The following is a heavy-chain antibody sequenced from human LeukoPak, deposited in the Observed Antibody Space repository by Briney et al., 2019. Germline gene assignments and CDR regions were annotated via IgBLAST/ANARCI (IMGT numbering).Heavy chain of an antibody. Sequence: QPGGSLRLSCTASGFIFRSYYMSWVRQAPGKGLEWVSYISSSGSTIYYADSVKGRFTISRDNAKNSLYLQMNSLRAEDTAVYYCARFHWGDAFDIWGQGTMVTVSS. CDR1: GFIFRSYY. J-gene: IGHJ3*02. CDR3: ARFHWGDAFDI. V-gene: IGHV3-48*03. CDR2: ISSSGSTI. D-gene: IGHD7-27*01.